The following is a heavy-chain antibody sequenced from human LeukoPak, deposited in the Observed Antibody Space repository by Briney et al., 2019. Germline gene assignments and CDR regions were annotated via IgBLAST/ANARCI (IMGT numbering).Heavy chain of an antibody. Sequence: NPSETLSLTCTVSGGSVSSGSYYWSWIRQPPGQGLEWIGFIRYRGSTDYNPSLKSRVTISVDTSQNLFSLKLTSVTAADTAVYYCARDFQVQRGDWFDPWGQGTLVTVSS. J-gene: IGHJ5*02. D-gene: IGHD3-16*01. V-gene: IGHV4-61*01. CDR1: GGSVSSGSYY. CDR3: ARDFQVQRGDWFDP. CDR2: IRYRGST.